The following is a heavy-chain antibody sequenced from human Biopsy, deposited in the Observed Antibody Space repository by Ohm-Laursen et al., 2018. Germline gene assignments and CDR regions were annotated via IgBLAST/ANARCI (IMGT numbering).Heavy chain of an antibody. V-gene: IGHV4-34*01. CDR2: FDHTGGT. CDR3: ARSVDITVVRGYYFDF. D-gene: IGHD3-10*01. CDR1: GGPFSGYL. J-gene: IGHJ4*02. Sequence: SQTLSLTCAVYGGPFSGYLWTWTRQAPGKGLVWIGEFDHTGGTNYNPSLKSLVNKSQDRSKNQFSLRLDSVTAAETAVYYCARSVDITVVRGYYFDFWGQGTMVTVSS.